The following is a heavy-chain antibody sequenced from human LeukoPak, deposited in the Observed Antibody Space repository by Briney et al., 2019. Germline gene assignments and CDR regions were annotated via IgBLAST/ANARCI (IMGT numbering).Heavy chain of an antibody. J-gene: IGHJ6*02. D-gene: IGHD4-17*01. CDR1: GGSISSYY. CDR2: IYYSGST. CDR3: ARLTVTTYYGMDV. Sequence: SETLSLTCTVSGGSISSYYWSWIRQPPGKGLEWIGYIYYSGSTYYNPSLKSRVTISVDRSKNQFSLKLSSVTAADTAVYYCARLTVTTYYGMDVWGQGTTVTVSS. V-gene: IGHV4-59*12.